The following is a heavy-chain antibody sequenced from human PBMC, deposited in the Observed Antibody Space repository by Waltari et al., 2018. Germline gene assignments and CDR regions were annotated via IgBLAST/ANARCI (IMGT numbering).Heavy chain of an antibody. CDR3: AKGGPAIFGVLNTKRFDC. D-gene: IGHD3-3*01. Sequence: QVQLVQSGAEVKKPGASVKVSCKDSGYTFTDYYVHWVRQAPGQGLEWMGRINANNGDTDYAQKFQGRVTMTRDTSLDTADMELSRLRSDDTAEYYCAKGGPAIFGVLNTKRFDCWGQGTPVTVSS. CDR1: GYTFTDYY. V-gene: IGHV1-2*06. CDR2: INANNGDT. J-gene: IGHJ4*02.